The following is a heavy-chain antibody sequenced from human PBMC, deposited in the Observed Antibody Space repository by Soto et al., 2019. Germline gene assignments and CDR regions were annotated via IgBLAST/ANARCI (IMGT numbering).Heavy chain of an antibody. CDR2: IYYSGST. J-gene: IGHJ3*02. CDR1: GGSISSGGYY. D-gene: IGHD3-10*01. CDR3: ARDQGGSGSFGRDAFDI. V-gene: IGHV4-31*03. Sequence: SETLSLTCTVSGGSISSGGYYWSWIRQHPGKGLEWIGYIYYSGSTYYNPSLKSRVTISVDTSKNQFSLKLSSVTAADTAVYYCARDQGGSGSFGRDAFDIWGQGTMVTVSS.